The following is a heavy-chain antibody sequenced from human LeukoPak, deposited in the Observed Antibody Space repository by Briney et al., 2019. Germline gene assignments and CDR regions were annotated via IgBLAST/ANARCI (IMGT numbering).Heavy chain of an antibody. CDR1: GFTFSSYA. D-gene: IGHD6-19*01. CDR2: ISGGGGNT. J-gene: IGHJ4*02. CDR3: AKGSRIAVAGTYDY. V-gene: IGHV3-23*01. Sequence: GGSLRLSCAASGFTFSSYAMSWVRQAPGKGLEWVSAISGGGGNTYYADSVKGRFTISRDSSKNTLYLQMNSLRAEDTAVYYCAKGSRIAVAGTYDYWGPGTLVTVSS.